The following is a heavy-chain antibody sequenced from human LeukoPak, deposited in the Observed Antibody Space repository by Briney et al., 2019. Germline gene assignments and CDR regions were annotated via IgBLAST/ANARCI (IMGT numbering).Heavy chain of an antibody. CDR2: ISAYNGNT. J-gene: IGHJ4*02. V-gene: IGHV1-18*01. D-gene: IGHD3-16*01. CDR3: ARGDDVWGSLSPGY. Sequence: WASVKVSCKASGYTFTSYGISWVRQAPGQGLEWMGWISAYNGNTNYAQKLQGRVTMTTDTSTSTAYMELRSLRSDDTAVYYCARGDDVWGSLSPGYWGQGTLVTVSS. CDR1: GYTFTSYG.